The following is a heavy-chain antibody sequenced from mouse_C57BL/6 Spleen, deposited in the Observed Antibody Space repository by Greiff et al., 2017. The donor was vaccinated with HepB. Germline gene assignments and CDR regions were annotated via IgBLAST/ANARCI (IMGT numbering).Heavy chain of an antibody. D-gene: IGHD1-1*01. J-gene: IGHJ1*03. CDR1: GYSITSGYY. V-gene: IGHV3-6*01. CDR2: ISYDGSN. Sequence: DVQLQESGPGLVKPSQSLSLTCSVTGYSITSGYYWYWIRQFPGNKLEWMGYISYDGSNNYNPSLKNRISITRDTSKNQFFLKLNSVTTEDTATYYCARGNGRGYFDVWGTGTTVTVSS. CDR3: ARGNGRGYFDV.